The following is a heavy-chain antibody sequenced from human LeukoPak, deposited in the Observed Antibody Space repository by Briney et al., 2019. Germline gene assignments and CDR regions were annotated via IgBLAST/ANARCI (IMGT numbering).Heavy chain of an antibody. Sequence: PGESLRLSCAASGFTFSRYAMSWVRQAPGKGLEWVSYISHSGYTIHYADSVKGRFTISRDNAKNSLYLQMNSLRAEDTAVYYCASRIAVAGPGINFDYWGQGTLVTVSS. CDR2: ISHSGYTI. CDR1: GFTFSRYA. D-gene: IGHD6-19*01. CDR3: ASRIAVAGPGINFDY. V-gene: IGHV3-48*03. J-gene: IGHJ4*02.